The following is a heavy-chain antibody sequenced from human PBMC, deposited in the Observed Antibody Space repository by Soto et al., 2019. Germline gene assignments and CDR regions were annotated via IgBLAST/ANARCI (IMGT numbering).Heavy chain of an antibody. D-gene: IGHD3-16*01. CDR1: GFTFSSYA. J-gene: IGHJ4*02. V-gene: IGHV3-30-3*01. CDR2: ISYDGSNK. CDR3: ARWPRGGSFDY. Sequence: QVQLVESGGGVVQPGRSLRLSCAASGFTFSSYAMHWVRQAPGKGLEWVAVISYDGSNKYYADSVKGRFTISRDNSKNTLYLQMNSLGAEDTAVYYCARWPRGGSFDYWGQGTLVTVSS.